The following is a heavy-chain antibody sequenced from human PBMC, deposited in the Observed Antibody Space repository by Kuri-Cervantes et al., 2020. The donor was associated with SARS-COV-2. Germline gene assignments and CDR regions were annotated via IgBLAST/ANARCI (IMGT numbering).Heavy chain of an antibody. Sequence: GESLKISCAASGFTFSSYWMSWVRQAPGKGLEWVANIKQDGSEKYYVDSVKGRFTISRDNAKNSLYLQMNSLRAEDTAVYYCAKDLSLSSGWYYWYFDLWGRGTLVTVSS. V-gene: IGHV3-7*03. CDR3: AKDLSLSSGWYYWYFDL. CDR2: IKQDGSEK. CDR1: GFTFSSYW. D-gene: IGHD6-19*01. J-gene: IGHJ2*01.